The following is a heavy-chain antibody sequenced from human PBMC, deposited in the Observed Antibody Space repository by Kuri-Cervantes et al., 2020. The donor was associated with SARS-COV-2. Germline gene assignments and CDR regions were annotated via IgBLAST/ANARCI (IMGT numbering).Heavy chain of an antibody. CDR1: GFTVRSNY. J-gene: IGHJ4*02. D-gene: IGHD6-13*01. CDR3: ARGYEARYSSSWYLDY. CDR2: IYGGGST. Sequence: LSLTCAASGFTVRSNYMSWVRQAPGKGLEWVSIIYGGGSTYYADSVKGRFTISRDNSKNTLYLQMNSLRAEDTAVYYCARGYEARYSSSWYLDYWGQGTLVTVSS. V-gene: IGHV3-53*01.